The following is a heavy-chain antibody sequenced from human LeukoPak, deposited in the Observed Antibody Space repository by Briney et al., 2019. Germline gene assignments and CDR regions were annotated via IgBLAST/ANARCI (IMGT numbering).Heavy chain of an antibody. CDR1: GSFW. V-gene: IGHV3-74*01. D-gene: IGHD2-15*01. CDR2: INSDGSWT. Sequence: PGGSLRLSCAASGSFWMHWVRQAPGKGLVWVSHINSDGSWTSYADSVKGRFTISKDNAKNTVYLQMNSLRAEDTAVYYCAKGQCSGGSCYSDYWGQGTLVTVSS. CDR3: AKGQCSGGSCYSDY. J-gene: IGHJ4*02.